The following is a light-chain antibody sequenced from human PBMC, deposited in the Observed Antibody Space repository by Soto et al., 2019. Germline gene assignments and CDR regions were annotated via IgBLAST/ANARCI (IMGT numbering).Light chain of an antibody. J-gene: IGKJ5*01. CDR3: QQYNNWPPIT. Sequence: EIVLTQSPGTLSLSPGERATLSCRASPSVTNYLAWYQQKPGQAPRLLIYGASTRATGIPARFSGSGSGTEFTLTISSLQSEDFAVYYCQQYNNWPPITFGQGTRLEIK. V-gene: IGKV3-15*01. CDR1: PSVTNY. CDR2: GAS.